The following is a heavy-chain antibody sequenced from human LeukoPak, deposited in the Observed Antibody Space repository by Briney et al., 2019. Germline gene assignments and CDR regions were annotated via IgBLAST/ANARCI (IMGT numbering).Heavy chain of an antibody. D-gene: IGHD6-19*01. CDR3: AREQTAGIAVADNWFDP. CDR1: GGSFSGYY. Sequence: PSETLSLTCAVYGGSFSGYYWSWIRQPPGKGLEWIGEINHSGSTNYNPSLKSRVTISVDTSKNQFSLKLSSVTAADTAVYYCAREQTAGIAVADNWFDPWGQGTLVTVSS. CDR2: INHSGST. J-gene: IGHJ5*02. V-gene: IGHV4-34*01.